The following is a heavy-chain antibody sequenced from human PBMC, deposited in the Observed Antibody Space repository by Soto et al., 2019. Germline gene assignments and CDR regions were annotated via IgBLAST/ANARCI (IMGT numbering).Heavy chain of an antibody. D-gene: IGHD5-12*01. CDR2: ISYDGSNK. CDR3: ARDFPSEGYSGYDSVGWPGSGFDY. J-gene: IGHJ4*02. V-gene: IGHV3-30-3*01. CDR1: GFTFSSYA. Sequence: QVQLVESGGGVVQPGRSLRLSCAASGFTFSSYAMHWVRQAPGKGLEWVAVISYDGSNKYYADSVKGRFTISRDNSKNTLYLQRNSLRAEDTAVYYCARDFPSEGYSGYDSVGWPGSGFDYWGQGTLVTVSS.